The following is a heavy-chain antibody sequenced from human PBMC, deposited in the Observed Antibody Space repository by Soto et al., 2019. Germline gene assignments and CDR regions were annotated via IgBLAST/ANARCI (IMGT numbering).Heavy chain of an antibody. J-gene: IGHJ6*02. CDR2: INPNSGGT. CDR3: SGHYYYYGMDV. Sequence: VSCKASGYTFTGYYIHWVRQAPGQGLEWMGWINPNSGGTNYAQKFQGWVTMTRDTSISTAYMELSRLRSDDTAVYYCSGHYYYYGMDVWGQGTTVTVSS. V-gene: IGHV1-2*04. CDR1: GYTFTGYY.